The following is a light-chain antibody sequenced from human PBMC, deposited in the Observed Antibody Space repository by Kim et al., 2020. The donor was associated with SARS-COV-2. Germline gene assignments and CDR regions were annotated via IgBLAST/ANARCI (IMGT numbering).Light chain of an antibody. Sequence: SYELTQPSSVSVSPGQTARITCSGDVLAKKYARWFRQKPGQAPLLLIYKDTERPSGIPERFSGNSSGTTVTLTISGAQVDDEGDYFCYSAADNNLYVFGSWTKVTVL. CDR3: YSAADNNLYV. CDR1: VLAKKY. CDR2: KDT. J-gene: IGLJ1*01. V-gene: IGLV3-27*01.